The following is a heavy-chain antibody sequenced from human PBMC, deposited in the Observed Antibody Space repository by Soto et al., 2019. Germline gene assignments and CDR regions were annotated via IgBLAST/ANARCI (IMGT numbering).Heavy chain of an antibody. CDR1: GYSFTSYW. Sequence: HGESLKISCKGSGYSFTSYWIGWVRQMPGKGLEWMGIIYPGDSDTRYSPSFQGQVTISADKSISTAYLQWSSLKASDTAMYYCARGYSSSWYLSLYRGLNYGMDVWGQGTTVTVSS. J-gene: IGHJ6*02. CDR2: IYPGDSDT. V-gene: IGHV5-51*01. D-gene: IGHD6-13*01. CDR3: ARGYSSSWYLSLYRGLNYGMDV.